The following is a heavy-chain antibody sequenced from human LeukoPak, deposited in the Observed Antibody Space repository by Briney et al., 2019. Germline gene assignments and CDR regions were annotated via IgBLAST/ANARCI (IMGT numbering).Heavy chain of an antibody. V-gene: IGHV3-7*01. CDR3: ARDYDYSLDY. J-gene: IGHJ4*02. Sequence: GGSLRLSCAASGLTLGNYWMSWVRQAPGKGLEWVANINLSGGDKYYVGSVKGRFTISRDNAKNSLYLQMNSLGAEDTAVYYCARDYDYSLDYWGQGTLVTVSS. CDR2: INLSGGDK. CDR1: GLTLGNYW. D-gene: IGHD4/OR15-4a*01.